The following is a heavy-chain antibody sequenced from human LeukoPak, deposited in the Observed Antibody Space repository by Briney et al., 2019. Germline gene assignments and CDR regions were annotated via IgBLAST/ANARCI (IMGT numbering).Heavy chain of an antibody. Sequence: ASVKVSCKASGYTFTGYYMHWVRQAPGQGLEWMGWINPNSGGTNYAQKFQGRVTMTRDTSISTAYMELSRLRSDDTAVYYCARDQAVYCGSGSYSQPYGMDVWGQGTTVTVSS. CDR1: GYTFTGYY. CDR2: INPNSGGT. V-gene: IGHV1-2*02. J-gene: IGHJ6*02. CDR3: ARDQAVYCGSGSYSQPYGMDV. D-gene: IGHD3-10*01.